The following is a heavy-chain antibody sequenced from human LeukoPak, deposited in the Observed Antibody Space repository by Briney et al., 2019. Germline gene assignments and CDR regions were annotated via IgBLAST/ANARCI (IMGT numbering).Heavy chain of an antibody. V-gene: IGHV4-34*01. CDR3: ARHRKRQGYYYDSSGYYDY. D-gene: IGHD3-22*01. J-gene: IGHJ4*02. CDR1: GGSFSGYY. CDR2: INHSGST. Sequence: SETLSLTCAVYGGSFSGYYWSWIRQPPGKGLEWIGEINHSGSTNYNPSLKSRVTISVDTSKNQFSLKLSSVTAADTAVYYCARHRKRQGYYYDSSGYYDYWGQGTLVTVSS.